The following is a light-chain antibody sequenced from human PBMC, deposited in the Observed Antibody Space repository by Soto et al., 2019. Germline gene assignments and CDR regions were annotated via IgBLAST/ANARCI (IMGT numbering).Light chain of an antibody. J-gene: IGLJ2*01. CDR3: AAWDDSLSGIVV. Sequence: QSALTQPPSMSGTPGQRVTISCSGSSSNIGSYTVSWYQQLPGTAPKFLIYSNDQRPSGVPDRFSGSKSGTSASLAISGLQSEDEATYYCAAWDDSLSGIVVFGGGTKLT. CDR1: SSNIGSYT. CDR2: SND. V-gene: IGLV1-44*01.